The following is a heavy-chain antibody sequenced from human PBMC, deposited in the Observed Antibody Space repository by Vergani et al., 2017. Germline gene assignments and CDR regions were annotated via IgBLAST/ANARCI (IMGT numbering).Heavy chain of an antibody. Sequence: EVQLVESGGGLVPPGRSLRLSCAASGFSFGDYAMTWVRQAPGMGLEWVAFIRNKAYGGTTEYAASVIGRFTISRDDSKRLAYLQLSGLKTEDTAVYFCSRGRGYSFGYSDGWGQGTLVTVSS. D-gene: IGHD5-18*01. V-gene: IGHV3-49*04. CDR3: SRGRGYSFGYSDG. J-gene: IGHJ4*02. CDR2: IRNKAYGGTT. CDR1: GFSFGDYA.